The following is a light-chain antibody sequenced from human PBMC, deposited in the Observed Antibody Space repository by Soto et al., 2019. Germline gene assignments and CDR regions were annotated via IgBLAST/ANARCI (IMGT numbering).Light chain of an antibody. Sequence: EMVWTQSPGTLYFSPGERATLSCRASQSVSSSYLAWYQQKPGQAPRLLIYGASSMATGIPDRFSGSGSGTDFTLTISRLEPEDFAVYYCQQYGSSPWTFGQGTKVEIK. V-gene: IGKV3-20*01. J-gene: IGKJ1*01. CDR2: GAS. CDR3: QQYGSSPWT. CDR1: QSVSSSY.